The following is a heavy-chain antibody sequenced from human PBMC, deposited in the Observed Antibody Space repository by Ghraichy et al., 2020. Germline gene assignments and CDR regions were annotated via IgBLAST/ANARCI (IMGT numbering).Heavy chain of an antibody. V-gene: IGHV4-39*07. CDR1: DVSISSSSYY. Sequence: SETLSLTCTVSDVSISSSSYYWGWIRHPPGKGLEWIGIIYYSGSTYYNPSLKRRVPISVYTSKNQFSLKLSSVTAADTAVYYCARDKLVAATLGAHAYWGQATLVTAS. CDR3: ARDKLVAATLGAHAY. D-gene: IGHD1-26*01. CDR2: IYYSGST. J-gene: IGHJ4*02.